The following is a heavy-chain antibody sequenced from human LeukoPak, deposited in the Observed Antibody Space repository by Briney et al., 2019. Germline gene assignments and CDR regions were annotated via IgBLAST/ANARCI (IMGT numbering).Heavy chain of an antibody. CDR2: LDPEAGEM. J-gene: IGHJ4*02. V-gene: IGHV1-24*01. CDR3: ATGRTWWDLLNY. D-gene: IGHD1-26*01. Sequence: ASVKVSCKVSGHTLTELSLHWVRQAPGKGLEWMGGLDPEAGEMIYSQKFQGRVTMTEDTSTDIAYMEMSSLRPEDTAVYYCATGRTWWDLLNYWGQGTLVTVSS. CDR1: GHTLTELS.